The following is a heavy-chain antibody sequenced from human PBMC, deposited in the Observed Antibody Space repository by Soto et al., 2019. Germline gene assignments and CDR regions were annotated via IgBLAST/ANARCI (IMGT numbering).Heavy chain of an antibody. J-gene: IGHJ5*02. D-gene: IGHD2-21*01. V-gene: IGHV1-69*01. Sequence: QVQLVQSGAEVKKPGSSVKVSCKASVGTFSSYAIRWVRQAPGQGLEWMGGIIPIFGTANYAQKFQGRVTMTADESTSTAYMELSSLRSEDTAVYYCARDRGIYPLDWFDPWGQGTLVTVSS. CDR3: ARDRGIYPLDWFDP. CDR1: VGTFSSYA. CDR2: IIPIFGTA.